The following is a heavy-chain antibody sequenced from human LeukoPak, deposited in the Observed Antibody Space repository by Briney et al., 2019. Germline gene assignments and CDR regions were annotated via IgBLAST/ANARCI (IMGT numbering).Heavy chain of an antibody. CDR1: GYSFTGHW. CDR2: INPGDSDT. J-gene: IGHJ4*02. CDR3: ARGGLPLRADFDY. Sequence: GESLKISCKGSGYSFTGHWIGWVRQLPGKGLEWMGIINPGDSDTRYSPSFQGQVTISADKSISTAYLQWSSLEASDTAMYFCARGGLPLRADFDYWGQGTLVTVSS. V-gene: IGHV5-51*01. D-gene: IGHD5-12*01.